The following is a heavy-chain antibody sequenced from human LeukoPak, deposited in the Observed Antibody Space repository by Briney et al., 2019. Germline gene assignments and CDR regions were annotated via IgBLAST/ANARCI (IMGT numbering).Heavy chain of an antibody. D-gene: IGHD6-19*01. J-gene: IGHJ1*01. CDR2: ISGSGGST. V-gene: IGHV3-23*01. Sequence: GGSLRLSRAASGFTFSSYAMSWVRQAPGKGLEWVSAISGSGGSTYYADSVKGRFTISRDNSKNTLYLQMNSLRAEDTAVYYCAKDRQQWLVQVYFQHWGQGTLVTVSS. CDR1: GFTFSSYA. CDR3: AKDRQQWLVQVYFQH.